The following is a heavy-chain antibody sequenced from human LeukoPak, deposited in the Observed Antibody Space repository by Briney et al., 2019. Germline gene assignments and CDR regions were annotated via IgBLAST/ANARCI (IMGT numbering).Heavy chain of an antibody. J-gene: IGHJ4*02. V-gene: IGHV6-1*01. CDR2: TYYRSQWYN. D-gene: IGHD6-19*01. Sequence: SPTLSLTFAISGDSVSSNNGAWNWIGQSPSRGLEWLGRTYYRSQWYNDYAESMKGRISINPDTSKNQFSLQVNSVTPEDTAVYFCARDLGNTGWHTFDYWGQGTLVTVSS. CDR1: GDSVSSNNGA. CDR3: ARDLGNTGWHTFDY.